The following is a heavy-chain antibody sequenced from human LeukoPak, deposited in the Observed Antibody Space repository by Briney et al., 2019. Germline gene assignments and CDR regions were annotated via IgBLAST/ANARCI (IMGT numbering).Heavy chain of an antibody. V-gene: IGHV3-21*01. Sequence: GGSLRLSCAASGFTFSSYSMNWVRQAPGKGLEWVSSISSSSSYIYYADSVKGRFTISRDNAKNSLYLQMNSLRAEDTAVYYCARLRRYSYVSDYWGQGTLVTVSS. D-gene: IGHD5-18*01. CDR2: ISSSSSYI. CDR3: ARLRRYSYVSDY. J-gene: IGHJ4*02. CDR1: GFTFSSYS.